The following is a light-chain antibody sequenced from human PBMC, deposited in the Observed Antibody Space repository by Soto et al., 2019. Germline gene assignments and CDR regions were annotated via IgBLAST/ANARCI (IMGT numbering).Light chain of an antibody. CDR1: SRDVGGYNY. V-gene: IGLV2-14*01. Sequence: QSVLTQPASLFWSPGQSMTLSCTGNSRDVGGYNYVSWYQQHPGKAPKLMISDVSNRPSGVSNRFSGSKSGNTASLTISGLQTEDEADYYCSSYTSSSTYVFGTGTKVTVL. CDR3: SSYTSSSTYV. CDR2: DVS. J-gene: IGLJ1*01.